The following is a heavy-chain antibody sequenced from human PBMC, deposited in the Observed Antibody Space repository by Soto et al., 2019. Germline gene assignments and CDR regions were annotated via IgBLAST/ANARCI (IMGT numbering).Heavy chain of an antibody. CDR2: IYYSGST. V-gene: IGHV4-59*08. Sequence: PSETLSLTCTVSGGSISSYYWSWIRQPPGKGLEWIGYIYYSGSTNYNPSVKGRFTISRDNAKNTLYLHMNSLRAEDTAVYYCVRDMQLWRLDSWGQGTLVTVSS. CDR1: GGSISSYY. D-gene: IGHD2-15*01. J-gene: IGHJ4*02. CDR3: VRDMQLWRLDS.